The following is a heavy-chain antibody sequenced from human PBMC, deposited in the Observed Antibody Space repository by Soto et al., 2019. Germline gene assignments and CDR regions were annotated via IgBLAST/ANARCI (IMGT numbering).Heavy chain of an antibody. Sequence: ASVKVSYKASGYTFTGYYMHWVRQAPGQGLEWMGWINPNSGGTNYAQKFQGRVTMTRDTSISTAYMELSRLRSDGTAVYYCARDLHGDYYFDYWGQGTLVTVSS. J-gene: IGHJ4*02. CDR1: GYTFTGYY. CDR2: INPNSGGT. V-gene: IGHV1-2*02. CDR3: ARDLHGDYYFDY. D-gene: IGHD4-17*01.